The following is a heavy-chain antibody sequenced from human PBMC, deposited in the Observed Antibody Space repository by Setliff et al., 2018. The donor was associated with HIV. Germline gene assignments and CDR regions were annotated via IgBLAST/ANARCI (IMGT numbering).Heavy chain of an antibody. CDR1: GYPISSGYY. CDR2: IFYSGRS. CDR3: ARRGRTGNSYVLNWFDP. Sequence: SETLSLTCTVSGYPISSGYYWSWIRQPPGKGLEWIGSIFYSGRSTYNPSLRSRVTISVDTSKNQFSLSLTSVTAADTAVYYCARRGRTGNSYVLNWFDPWGQGTLVTVSS. D-gene: IGHD5-18*01. J-gene: IGHJ5*02. V-gene: IGHV4-38-2*02.